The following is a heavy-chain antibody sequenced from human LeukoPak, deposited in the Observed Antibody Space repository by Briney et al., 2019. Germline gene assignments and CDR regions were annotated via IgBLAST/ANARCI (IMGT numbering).Heavy chain of an antibody. CDR1: GYTFTGYY. V-gene: IGHV1-2*06. CDR2: INPNSGGT. D-gene: IGHD3-22*01. CDR3: ARDIVGIGYYDSSGHEDY. Sequence: GASVKVSCKASGYTFTGYYIHWVRQAPGQGLEWMGRINPNSGGTNYAKKFQGRVTMTRDTSISTAYMELSRLRSDDTAVYYCARDIVGIGYYDSSGHEDYWGQGSLATVSS. J-gene: IGHJ4*02.